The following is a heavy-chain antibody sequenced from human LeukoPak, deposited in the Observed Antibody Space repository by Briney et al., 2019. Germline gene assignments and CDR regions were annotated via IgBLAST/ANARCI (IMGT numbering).Heavy chain of an antibody. D-gene: IGHD2-2*01. CDR3: ARRSIVVVPAAIEN. J-gene: IGHJ4*02. Sequence: GGSLRLSCAASGFIVSSNYMSWVRQAPGKGLEWVSVIHSGGRTHYVDSVKGRFTISRDNSKNTLYLQMNSLRAEDTAVYYCARRSIVVVPAAIENWGQGTLVTVSS. CDR1: GFIVSSNY. V-gene: IGHV3-53*01. CDR2: IHSGGRT.